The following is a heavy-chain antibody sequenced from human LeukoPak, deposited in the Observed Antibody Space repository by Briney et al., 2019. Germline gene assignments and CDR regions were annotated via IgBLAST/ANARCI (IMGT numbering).Heavy chain of an antibody. CDR3: AKDQYSSGWYFDY. Sequence: GGSLRLSCAASELMFSSYAMSWVRQAPGKGLEWVSGISDDSGSTYYADSVRGRFTISRDNSKNTLYLQMNSLRVEDTAIYYCAKDQYSSGWYFDYWGQGTLVTDSS. V-gene: IGHV3-23*01. CDR1: ELMFSSYA. D-gene: IGHD6-19*01. CDR2: ISDDSGST. J-gene: IGHJ4*02.